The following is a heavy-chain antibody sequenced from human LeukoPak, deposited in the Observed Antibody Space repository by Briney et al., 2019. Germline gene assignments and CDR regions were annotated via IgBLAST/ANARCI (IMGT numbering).Heavy chain of an antibody. CDR1: GGTFSSYA. J-gene: IGHJ6*02. Sequence: SVKVSCKASGGTFSSYAISWVRQAPGQGLEWMGRIIPILGIANFAQKFQGRVTITADKSTSTAYMELSSLRSEDTAVYYCARDRVPLEQQLVYRNHYYYYGMDVWGQGTTVTVSS. V-gene: IGHV1-69*04. D-gene: IGHD6-13*01. CDR3: ARDRVPLEQQLVYRNHYYYYGMDV. CDR2: IIPILGIA.